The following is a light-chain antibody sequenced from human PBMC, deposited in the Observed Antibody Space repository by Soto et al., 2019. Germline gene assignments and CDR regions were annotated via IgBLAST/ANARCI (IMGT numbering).Light chain of an antibody. J-gene: IGKJ1*01. CDR3: XXXXSYPWT. V-gene: IGKV1-6*01. CDR1: QGIRND. CDR2: GAS. Sequence: AIPLTQSPSSLSASVGDRVSITCRASQGIRNDLGWYQHKPGKAPKLLIHGASSLQSGVPSRFSGSASGTEFTLTXSSLXPXXXAXXXXXXXXSYPWTFGQGTKVEI.